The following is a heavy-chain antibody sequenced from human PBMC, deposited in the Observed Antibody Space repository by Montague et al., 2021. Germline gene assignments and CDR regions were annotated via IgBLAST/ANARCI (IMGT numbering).Heavy chain of an antibody. CDR3: ARDVFGELFSYYYYYMDV. V-gene: IGHV3-48*02. CDR2: II. J-gene: IGHJ6*03. D-gene: IGHD3-10*01. Sequence: IIYYAYSVTGRFTISRDNAKNSLYLQMNSLRDEDTAVYFFARDVFGELFSYYYYYMDVWGKGTKVTVSS.